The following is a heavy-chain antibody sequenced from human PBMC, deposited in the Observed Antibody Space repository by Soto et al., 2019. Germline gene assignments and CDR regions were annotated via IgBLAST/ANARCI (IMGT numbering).Heavy chain of an antibody. Sequence: GGSLRLSCAASGFTFSSYAMSWVRQAPGKGLEWVSAISGSGGSTYYADSVKGRFTISRDNSKNTLYLQMNSLRAEDTAVYYCAKDYPAYNWNDGAFDIWGQGTMVTVSS. CDR3: AKDYPAYNWNDGAFDI. CDR1: GFTFSSYA. J-gene: IGHJ3*02. CDR2: ISGSGGST. D-gene: IGHD1-1*01. V-gene: IGHV3-23*01.